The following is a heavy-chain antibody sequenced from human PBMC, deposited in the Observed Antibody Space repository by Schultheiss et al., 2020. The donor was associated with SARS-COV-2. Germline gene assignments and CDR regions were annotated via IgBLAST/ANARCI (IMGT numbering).Heavy chain of an antibody. CDR1: GFTFSSYA. Sequence: GGSLRLSCAASGFTFSSYAMHWVRQAPGKGLEWVAVISYDGSNKYYADSVKGRFTISRDNAKNSLYLQMNSLRAEDTAVYYCAKEYSSSRGIDAFDIWGQGTMVTVSS. CDR2: ISYDGSNK. CDR3: AKEYSSSRGIDAFDI. J-gene: IGHJ3*02. V-gene: IGHV3-30*04. D-gene: IGHD6-13*01.